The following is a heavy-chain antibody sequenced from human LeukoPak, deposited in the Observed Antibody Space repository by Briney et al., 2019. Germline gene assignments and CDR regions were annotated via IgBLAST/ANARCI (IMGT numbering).Heavy chain of an antibody. D-gene: IGHD1-26*01. CDR1: GASISSHY. V-gene: IGHV4-59*11. J-gene: IGHJ5*02. CDR2: IYDRGST. CDR3: AKIEVGRFDP. Sequence: PSETLSLTCTVPGASISSHYWCWIRQTPGTGLEGIGDIYDRGSTTYDPSLKSRVSISVDTSRNQFSLNLRSVTAADTAVYYCAKIEVGRFDPWGQGTLVTVSS.